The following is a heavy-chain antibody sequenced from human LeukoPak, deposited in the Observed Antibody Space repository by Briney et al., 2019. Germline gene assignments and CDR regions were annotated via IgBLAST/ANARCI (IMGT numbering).Heavy chain of an antibody. Sequence: GGSLRLSCAASGFTFSSYGMLWVRQAPGKGLEWVSFIRNDGSSKYYADSVKGRFTISRDNSKNTLYLQMNSLRVEDTAVYYCAKWGSWNIDCWGQGTLVTVSP. J-gene: IGHJ4*02. V-gene: IGHV3-30*02. CDR3: AKWGSWNIDC. CDR2: IRNDGSSK. CDR1: GFTFSSYG. D-gene: IGHD1/OR15-1a*01.